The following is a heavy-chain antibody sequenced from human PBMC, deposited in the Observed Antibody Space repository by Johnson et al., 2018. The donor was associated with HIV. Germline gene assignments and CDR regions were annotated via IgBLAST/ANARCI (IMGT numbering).Heavy chain of an antibody. D-gene: IGHD4-17*01. CDR3: ARGYGDYSDFFDV. CDR1: GFTFSSYG. CDR2: INWNGGST. Sequence: VQLVESGGGVVRPGGSLRLSCAASGFTFSSYGMHWVRQAPGKGLEWVSGINWNGGSTGYADSLKGRFTISRDNAKNSLDLQMNSLRAEDTAGYYCARGYGDYSDFFDVWGQGTMVTVSS. J-gene: IGHJ3*01. V-gene: IGHV3-20*04.